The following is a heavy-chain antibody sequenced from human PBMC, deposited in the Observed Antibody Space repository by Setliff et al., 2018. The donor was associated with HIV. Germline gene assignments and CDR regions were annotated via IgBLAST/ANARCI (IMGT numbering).Heavy chain of an antibody. D-gene: IGHD3-16*01. Sequence: GGSLRLSCAASGFTFSSYAITWVRQAPGKGLEWVSAISGSGDSTFYADSVKGRFTISRDNSKNTLYLQMNSLRAEDTAVYYCAKAPYPQYYHYYMDVWGKGTTVTVSS. CDR2: ISGSGDST. V-gene: IGHV3-23*01. J-gene: IGHJ6*03. CDR3: AKAPYPQYYHYYMDV. CDR1: GFTFSSYA.